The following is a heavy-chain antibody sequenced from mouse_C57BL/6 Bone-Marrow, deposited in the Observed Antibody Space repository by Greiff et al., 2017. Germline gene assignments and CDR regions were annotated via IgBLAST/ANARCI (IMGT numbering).Heavy chain of an antibody. CDR2: INPDSSTI. D-gene: IGHD1-1*01. J-gene: IGHJ4*01. CDR1: GIDFSRYW. CDR3: ARRVGYYGSSEENAMDY. V-gene: IGHV4-1*01. Sequence: VQLQQSGGGLVQPGGSLKLSCAASGIDFSRYWMSWVRRAPGKGLEWIGEINPDSSTINYAPSLKDKFIISRDNAKNTLYLQMSKVRSEDTALYYCARRVGYYGSSEENAMDYWGQGTSVTVSS.